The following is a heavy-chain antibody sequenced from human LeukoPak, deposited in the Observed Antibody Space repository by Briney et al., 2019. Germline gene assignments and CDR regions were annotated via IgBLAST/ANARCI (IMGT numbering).Heavy chain of an antibody. Sequence: SETLSLTCTVSGYSISSGYFWGWIRQPPGKELEWIGVYHVGTTDYNPSLKSRVTISVDRSKNQMSLKLSSVTAADTAVYYCARCLGFLIGSSWYPDAFDIWGQGTMVTVSS. V-gene: IGHV4-38-2*02. D-gene: IGHD6-13*01. CDR2: VYHVGTT. CDR3: ARCLGFLIGSSWYPDAFDI. CDR1: GYSISSGYF. J-gene: IGHJ3*02.